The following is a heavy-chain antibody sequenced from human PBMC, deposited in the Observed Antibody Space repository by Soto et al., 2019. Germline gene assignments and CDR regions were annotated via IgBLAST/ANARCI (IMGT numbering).Heavy chain of an antibody. Sequence: QVQLQESGPGLVKPSETLSLTCSVSGDSLGRNYWSWIRQPPGKGLEWIGYIYYSGSTNYNPFLESRVTISLAKSRNQFSLRLSSVTAADTAVYYCARGPMISGGGMVTGVPYLVCWGPGALVTVSS. J-gene: IGHJ4*02. V-gene: IGHV4-59*01. CDR3: ARGPMISGGGMVTGVPYLVC. CDR1: GDSLGRNY. CDR2: IYYSGST. D-gene: IGHD3-16*01.